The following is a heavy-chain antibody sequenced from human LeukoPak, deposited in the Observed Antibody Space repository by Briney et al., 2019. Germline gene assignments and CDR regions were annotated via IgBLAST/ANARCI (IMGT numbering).Heavy chain of an antibody. CDR1: GVSFTTYS. CDR2: ISSSSSYI. J-gene: IGHJ4*02. CDR3: ARGDSSGWYYFDY. D-gene: IGHD6-19*01. Sequence: GGSLRLSCAASGVSFTTYSMNWVRQAPGKGLEWVSSISSSSSYIYYADSVRGRFTISRDNAKNSLYLQMSGLRAEDTAVYYCARGDSSGWYYFDYWGQGTLVTVYS. V-gene: IGHV3-21*01.